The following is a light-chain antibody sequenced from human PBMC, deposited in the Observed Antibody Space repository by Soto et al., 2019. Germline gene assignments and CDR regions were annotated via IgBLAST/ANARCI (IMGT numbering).Light chain of an antibody. CDR1: QSISRY. J-gene: IGKJ1*01. CDR3: QQSYRTWT. V-gene: IGKV1-39*01. CDR2: AAS. Sequence: DIQMTQSPSSLSASVGDRVTIPCRASQSISRYLNWYQQKPGKAPKLLIYAASTLQSGVPSRFSGSGSGRDFTLTISSLQPEDFGTYHCQQSYRTWTFGQGTKVDIK.